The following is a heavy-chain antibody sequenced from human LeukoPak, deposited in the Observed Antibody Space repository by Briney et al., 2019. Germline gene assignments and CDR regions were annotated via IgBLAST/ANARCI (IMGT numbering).Heavy chain of an antibody. Sequence: GGSLRLSCAASGFTFSSYWMHWVRQVPGKGLVWVSRINSDGSSTSYADSVKGRFTISRDNAKNTLYLQMNSLRAEDTAVYYCAAQRASGSYFYYYYGMDVWGQGTTVTVSS. CDR2: INSDGSST. CDR1: GFTFSSYW. J-gene: IGHJ6*02. V-gene: IGHV3-74*01. CDR3: AAQRASGSYFYYYYGMDV. D-gene: IGHD1-26*01.